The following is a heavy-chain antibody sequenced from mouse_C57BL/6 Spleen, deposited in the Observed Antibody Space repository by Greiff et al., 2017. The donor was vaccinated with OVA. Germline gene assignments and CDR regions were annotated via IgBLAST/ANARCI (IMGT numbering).Heavy chain of an antibody. CDR3: ARFYTGYAMDY. CDR2: IDPSDSYT. J-gene: IGHJ4*01. CDR1: GYTFTSYW. Sequence: QLQQPGAELVMPGASVKLSCKASGYTFTSYWMHWVKQRPGQGLEWIGEIDPSDSYTNYNQKFKGKSTLTVDKSSSTAYMQLSSLTSEDSAVYYCARFYTGYAMDYWGQGTSVTVSS. V-gene: IGHV1-69*01. D-gene: IGHD1-1*01.